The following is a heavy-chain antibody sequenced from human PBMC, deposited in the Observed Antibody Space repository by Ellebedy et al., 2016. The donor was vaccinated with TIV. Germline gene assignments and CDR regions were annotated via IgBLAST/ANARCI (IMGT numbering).Heavy chain of an antibody. D-gene: IGHD1-26*01. CDR1: GYTFTGYY. CDR2: INPNSGGT. Sequence: AASVKVSCKASGYTFTGYYMHWVRQAPGQGPEWMGWINPNSGGTNYAQKFQGWVTMTRDTSISPAYMELRRLKSDDTAVYYCARGTNVGFYYYGLDVWGQGTTVIVSS. CDR3: ARGTNVGFYYYGLDV. V-gene: IGHV1-2*04. J-gene: IGHJ6*02.